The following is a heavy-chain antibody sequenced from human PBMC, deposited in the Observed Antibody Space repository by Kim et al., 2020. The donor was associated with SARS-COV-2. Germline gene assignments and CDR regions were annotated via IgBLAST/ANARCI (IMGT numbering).Heavy chain of an antibody. CDR3: AKGGLRYSDY. V-gene: IGHV3-23*03. CDR2: SSR. D-gene: IGHD3-9*01. Sequence: SSRNYAESVKGRFTISRDNFRDTLYLQMNSLRVADTAVYYCAKGGLRYSDYWGQGTQVTVSS. J-gene: IGHJ4*02.